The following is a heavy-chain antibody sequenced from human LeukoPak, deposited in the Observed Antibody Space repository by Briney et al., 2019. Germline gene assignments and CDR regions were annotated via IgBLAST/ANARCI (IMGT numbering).Heavy chain of an antibody. Sequence: PGGSLRLSCAASGFTFSSNYMSWVRQAPGKGLEWVSVIYSGGSTYYSDSVKGRFTISRDNSKNTLYLQMNSLRAEDTAVYYCARDVVVPAAMVYYYYGMDVWGQGTTVTVSS. CDR1: GFTFSSNY. CDR3: ARDVVVPAAMVYYYYGMDV. V-gene: IGHV3-53*05. D-gene: IGHD2-2*01. J-gene: IGHJ6*02. CDR2: IYSGGST.